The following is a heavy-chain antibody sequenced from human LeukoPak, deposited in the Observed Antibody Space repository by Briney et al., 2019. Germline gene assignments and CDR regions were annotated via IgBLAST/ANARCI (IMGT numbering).Heavy chain of an antibody. Sequence: PGGSLRLSSAASGFTFSSYAMNWVRQAPGKGLEWVSTISGGGGSTYYADSVKGRFTISRDNSKNTLYLQMNSLRAEDTAVYYCAKDRLMDVWGKGTTVTISS. V-gene: IGHV3-23*01. CDR3: AKDRLMDV. D-gene: IGHD6-6*01. CDR2: ISGGGGST. J-gene: IGHJ6*04. CDR1: GFTFSSYA.